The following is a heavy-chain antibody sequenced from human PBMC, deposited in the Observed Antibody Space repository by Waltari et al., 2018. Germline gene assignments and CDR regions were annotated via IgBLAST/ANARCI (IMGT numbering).Heavy chain of an antibody. D-gene: IGHD6-19*01. CDR1: GFNFSNYS. CDR2: ISSGSTYM. V-gene: IGHV3-21*01. J-gene: IGHJ4*02. CDR3: AKGGLAVAVAHFDY. Sequence: EVQLVESGGGLVKPGGSLRLSCTGSGFNFSNYSMNWVRQAPVKGLEWVFSISSGSTYMYYADSVKGRFTISRDNAKNSVSLQMNSLRAEDTAVYYCAKGGLAVAVAHFDYWGQGTLATVSS.